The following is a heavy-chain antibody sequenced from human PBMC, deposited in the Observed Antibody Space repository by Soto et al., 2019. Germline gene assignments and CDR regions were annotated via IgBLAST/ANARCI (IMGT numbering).Heavy chain of an antibody. CDR3: ARARRGVRGAFYNWFDP. Sequence: SETLSLTCTVSGGSISSYYWSWIRQPPGKGLEWIGYIYYSGSTNYNPSLKSRVTISVDTSKNQFSLKLSSVTAADTAVYYCARARRGVRGAFYNWFDPWGQGTLVTVSS. CDR1: GGSISSYY. D-gene: IGHD3-10*01. V-gene: IGHV4-59*01. J-gene: IGHJ5*02. CDR2: IYYSGST.